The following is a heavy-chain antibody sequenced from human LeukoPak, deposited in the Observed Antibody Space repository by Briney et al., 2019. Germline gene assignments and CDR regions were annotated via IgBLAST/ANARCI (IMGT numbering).Heavy chain of an antibody. V-gene: IGHV4-4*02. Sequence: PSETLSLTCAVSGGSISSSNWWSWVRQPPGKGLEWIGEIYHSGSTNYNPSLKSRVTISVDKSKSQFSLKLSSVTAADTAVYYCARDLGFGESDAFDIWGQGTMVTVSS. D-gene: IGHD3-10*01. J-gene: IGHJ3*02. CDR2: IYHSGST. CDR1: GGSISSSNW. CDR3: ARDLGFGESDAFDI.